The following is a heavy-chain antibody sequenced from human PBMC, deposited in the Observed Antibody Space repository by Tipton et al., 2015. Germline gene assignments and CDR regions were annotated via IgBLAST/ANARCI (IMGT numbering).Heavy chain of an antibody. CDR1: GESVSSNSAA. CDR3: AREQDSDGSEYDSSGLCGFDP. Sequence: GLVKPSQTLSLTCAISGESVSSNSAAWNWIRQSPSRGLEWLGRTYYRSKWYYDYAVSVKSRITINPDTSKNQFSLHLNSVTPEDTAVYYCAREQDSDGSEYDSSGLCGFDPWGQGTLVTVSS. V-gene: IGHV6-1*01. D-gene: IGHD3-22*01. CDR2: TYYRSKWYY. J-gene: IGHJ5*02.